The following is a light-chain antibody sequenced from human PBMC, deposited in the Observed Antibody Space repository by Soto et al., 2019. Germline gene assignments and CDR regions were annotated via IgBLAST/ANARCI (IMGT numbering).Light chain of an antibody. CDR3: QQYGSSQYT. CDR2: GAS. Sequence: EIVLTQSPGTLSLSPGERATLSCRASQSVNNNYLAWYQQKPGQAPRILIYGASSMATGISDSFSGSGSGTDFTITIIRLEPEYFAVYYCQQYGSSQYTFGQGTKLEIK. CDR1: QSVNNNY. V-gene: IGKV3-20*01. J-gene: IGKJ2*01.